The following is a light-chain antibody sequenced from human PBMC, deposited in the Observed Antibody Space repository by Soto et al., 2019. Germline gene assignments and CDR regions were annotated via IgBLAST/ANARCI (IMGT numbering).Light chain of an antibody. J-gene: IGLJ3*02. V-gene: IGLV2-23*01. Sequence: QSALTQPASASGSPGQSITVSCTGTSSDALSNDAVSWYQHHPGKAPKLIIYEGNKRPSGVSNRFSGHRSANVAPLPISWIHDDEEATDYYCSYLDTNSWVFGGGTKLTVL. CDR3: CSYLDTNSWV. CDR1: SSDALSNDA. CDR2: EGN.